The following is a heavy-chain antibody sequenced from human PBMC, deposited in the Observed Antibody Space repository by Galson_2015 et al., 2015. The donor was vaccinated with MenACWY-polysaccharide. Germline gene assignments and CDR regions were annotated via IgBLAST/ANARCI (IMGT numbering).Heavy chain of an antibody. Sequence: TLSLTCTVSGGSISSGDSYWSWIRQSPGKGLEWIGYIYYSGRTNYSPSLKSRAAVSLDTSKNQFSLKLSFVTAADTAVYYCASFPLGNCGSVSCYGYFHHWGQGTLVTVSS. CDR2: IYYSGRT. J-gene: IGHJ1*01. CDR1: GGSISSGDSY. D-gene: IGHD2-2*01. CDR3: ASFPLGNCGSVSCYGYFHH. V-gene: IGHV4-30-4*01.